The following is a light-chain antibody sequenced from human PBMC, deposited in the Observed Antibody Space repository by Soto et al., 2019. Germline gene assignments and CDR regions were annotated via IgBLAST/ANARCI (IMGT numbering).Light chain of an antibody. CDR3: EQSYGAPPT. CDR1: QSINTY. V-gene: IGKV1-39*01. Sequence: DIQMTQSPSSLSASVGDRVTITCRASQSINTYLNWYQQKPGKSPKLLISAASSLQSGVPARFSGSGSGNDFTRLILSVQPDDFATFYCEQSYGAPPTFGQGTKVDIK. J-gene: IGKJ1*01. CDR2: AAS.